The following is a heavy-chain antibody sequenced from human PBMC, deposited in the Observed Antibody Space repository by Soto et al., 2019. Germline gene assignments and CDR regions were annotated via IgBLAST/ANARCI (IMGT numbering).Heavy chain of an antibody. D-gene: IGHD3-22*01. CDR2: ISYDGSNK. V-gene: IGHV3-30*18. Sequence: GGSLRLSCAASGFTFSSYGMHWVRQAPGKGLEWVAVISYDGSNKYYADSVKGRFTISRDNSKNTLYLQMNSLRAEDTAVYYCAKDRTHRITMIESSWGQGTLVTVSS. CDR3: AKDRTHRITMIESS. CDR1: GFTFSSYG. J-gene: IGHJ5*02.